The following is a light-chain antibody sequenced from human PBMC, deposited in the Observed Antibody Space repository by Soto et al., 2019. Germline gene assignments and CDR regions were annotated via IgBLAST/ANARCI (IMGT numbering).Light chain of an antibody. CDR3: QHYGDSSWT. CDR2: GVS. Sequence: EIVLTQSPVALSLSPGERATLSCRASQSVSSTLLTWYQQKPGQAPRLLIYGVSSRATGIPDRFSGSGSRTDFTLTISRLEPEDFAVYFCQHYGDSSWTFGQGTRVEIK. CDR1: QSVSSTL. J-gene: IGKJ1*01. V-gene: IGKV3-20*01.